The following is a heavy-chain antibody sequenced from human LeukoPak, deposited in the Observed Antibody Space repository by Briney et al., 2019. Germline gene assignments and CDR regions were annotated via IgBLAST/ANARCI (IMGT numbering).Heavy chain of an antibody. J-gene: IGHJ6*03. Sequence: SQTLSLTCTVSGVSISSGSYYWTWIRQPAGKGLEWFGLIYTSGSINYNPSLKSRVTISVDTSKNQFSLKLSSVTAADTVVYYCARGRNWNPDPYYYMDVWGKGTTVTVSS. D-gene: IGHD1-1*01. CDR3: ARGRNWNPDPYYYMDV. CDR2: IYTSGSI. CDR1: GVSISSGSYY. V-gene: IGHV4-61*02.